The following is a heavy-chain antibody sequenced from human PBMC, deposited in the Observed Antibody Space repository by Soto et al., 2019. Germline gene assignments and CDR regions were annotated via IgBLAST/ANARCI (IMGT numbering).Heavy chain of an antibody. J-gene: IGHJ4*02. CDR2: INAGNGNT. D-gene: IGHD2-21*02. CDR1: GYTFTSYA. Sequence: QVQLVQSGAEEKKPGASVKVSCKASGYTFTSYAMHWVRQAPGQRLEWMGWINAGNGNTKYSQKFQGRVTITRDTSASTAYMELSSLRSEDTAVYYCTRSIVVVTALDYWGPGTLVNVSS. CDR3: TRSIVVVTALDY. V-gene: IGHV1-3*05.